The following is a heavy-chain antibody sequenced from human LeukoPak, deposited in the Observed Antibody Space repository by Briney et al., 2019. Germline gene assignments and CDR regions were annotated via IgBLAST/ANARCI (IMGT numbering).Heavy chain of an antibody. V-gene: IGHV3-21*01. CDR3: ARYSGTYRDY. D-gene: IGHD1-26*01. J-gene: IGHJ4*02. CDR2: ISSGSTST. CDR1: GFTFSRQY. Sequence: PGGSLGNSSSAPGFTFSRQYLNSGRQAPWQGLEWVSSISSGSTSTFYADSVKGRFTISRDNAKNSLYLQMDSLRAEDTALYYCARYSGTYRDYWGQGTLVTVSS.